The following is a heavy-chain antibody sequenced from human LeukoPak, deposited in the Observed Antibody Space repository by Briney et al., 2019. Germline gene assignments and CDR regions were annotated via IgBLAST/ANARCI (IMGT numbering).Heavy chain of an antibody. Sequence: SVKVSCKASGFTFTSSAVQWVRQARGQRLEWIGWVVVGSGNTNYAQKFQERVTITRDVSTSTAYMELSSLRSEDTAVYYCAAEGGSYSDYYYGMDVWGQGTTVTVSS. J-gene: IGHJ6*02. CDR1: GFTFTSSA. V-gene: IGHV1-58*01. CDR3: AAEGGSYSDYYYGMDV. D-gene: IGHD1-26*01. CDR2: VVVGSGNT.